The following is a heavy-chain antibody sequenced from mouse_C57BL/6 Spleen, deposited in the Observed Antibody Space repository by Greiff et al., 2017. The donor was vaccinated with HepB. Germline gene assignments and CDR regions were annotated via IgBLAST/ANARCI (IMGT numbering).Heavy chain of an antibody. CDR1: GYAFTNYL. V-gene: IGHV1-54*01. J-gene: IGHJ4*01. CDR2: INPGSGGT. Sequence: QVQLQQSGAELVRPGTSVKVSCKASGYAFTNYLIEWVKQRPGQGLEWIGVINPGSGGTNYNEKFKGKATLTADKSSSTAYMQLSSLTSEDSAVYFCARFHYYGNAIDYWGQGTSVTVSS. D-gene: IGHD1-2*01. CDR3: ARFHYYGNAIDY.